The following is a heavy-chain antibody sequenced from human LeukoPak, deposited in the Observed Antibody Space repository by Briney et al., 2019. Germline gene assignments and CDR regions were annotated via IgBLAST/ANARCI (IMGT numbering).Heavy chain of an antibody. V-gene: IGHV3-33*06. CDR1: AFTFSTYG. J-gene: IGHJ4*02. CDR2: IWYDGSNK. Sequence: SGGSLRLSCAASAFTFSTYGMHWVRQAPGKGLEWVAVIWYDGSNKYYADSVKGRFTISRDNSKNTLYLQMNSLRAEDTAVYYCVKRDGSGSYYNYDYWGQGTLVTVSS. D-gene: IGHD3-10*01. CDR3: VKRDGSGSYYNYDY.